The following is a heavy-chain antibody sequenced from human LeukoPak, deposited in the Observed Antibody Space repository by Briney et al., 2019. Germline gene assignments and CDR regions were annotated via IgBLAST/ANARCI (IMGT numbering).Heavy chain of an antibody. V-gene: IGHV3-49*03. CDR1: GFTFGDYA. J-gene: IGHJ3*02. CDR2: IRSKAYGGTT. Sequence: PGGSLRLSCTASGFTFGDYAMSWFRQAPGKGLEWVGFIRSKAYGGTTEYAASVKGRFTISRDDSKSIAYLQMNSLKTEDTAVYYCTSKQWEPGAFDIWGQGTMVTVSS. D-gene: IGHD1-26*01. CDR3: TSKQWEPGAFDI.